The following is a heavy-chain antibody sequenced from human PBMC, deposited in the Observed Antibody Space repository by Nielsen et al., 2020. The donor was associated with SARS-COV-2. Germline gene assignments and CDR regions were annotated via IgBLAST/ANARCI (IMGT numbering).Heavy chain of an antibody. CDR3: ARGKRSYSGTFLNYYYYYYMDV. J-gene: IGHJ6*03. D-gene: IGHD1-14*01. Sequence: GSLRLSCAVFGESFSENKWNWVRQPPGKGLEWIGEIDHSGSTSYNPSLKSRVTMSVDTSKNQFSLTLNSVTAADTAVYFCARGKRSYSGTFLNYYYYYYMDVWGKGTTVTVSS. CDR2: IDHSGST. V-gene: IGHV4-34*01. CDR1: GESFSENK.